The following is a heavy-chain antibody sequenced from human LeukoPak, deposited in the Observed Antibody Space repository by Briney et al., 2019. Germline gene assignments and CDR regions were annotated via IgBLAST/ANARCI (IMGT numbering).Heavy chain of an antibody. CDR2: IYHSGST. CDR3: ASDNY. V-gene: IGHV4-38-2*02. CDR1: GYSISSGYY. Sequence: KTSETLSLTCTVSGYSISSGYYWGWIRQPPGKGLEWIGSIYHSGSTYYNPSLKSRVTISVDTSKNQFSLKLSSVTAADTAVYYCASDNYWGQGTLVTASS. J-gene: IGHJ4*02.